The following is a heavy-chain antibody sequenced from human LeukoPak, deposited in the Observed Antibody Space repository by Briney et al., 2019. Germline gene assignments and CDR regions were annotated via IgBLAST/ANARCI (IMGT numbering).Heavy chain of an antibody. J-gene: IGHJ4*02. CDR1: GFTFSTYS. CDR3: ARRPHSSGWSYYFDY. D-gene: IGHD6-19*01. CDR2: ISSSGSYM. Sequence: PGGSLRLSCAASGFTFSTYSMNWVRQAPGKGLEWVSSISSSGSYMFYADSVKGRFTISRDNAKNSLYLQMNSLRAEDTAVYYCARRPHSSGWSYYFDYWGQGTLVTVSS. V-gene: IGHV3-21*01.